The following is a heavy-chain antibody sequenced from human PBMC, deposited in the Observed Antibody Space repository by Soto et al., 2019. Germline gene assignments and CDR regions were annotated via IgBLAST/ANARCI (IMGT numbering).Heavy chain of an antibody. CDR1: GFTFSSYS. V-gene: IGHV3-21*01. Sequence: GGSLRLSCAASGFTFSSYSMNWVRQAPGVGLEWVSSISSRSSYIYYADSVKGRFTISRDNAKNSLYLQMNSLRAEDTAVYYCASQSSEWLLFASWGQGTLVTVSS. J-gene: IGHJ4*02. CDR2: ISSRSSYI. D-gene: IGHD5-12*01. CDR3: ASQSSEWLLFAS.